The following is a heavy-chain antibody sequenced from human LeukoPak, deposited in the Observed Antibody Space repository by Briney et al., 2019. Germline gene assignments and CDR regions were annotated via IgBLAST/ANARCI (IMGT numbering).Heavy chain of an antibody. D-gene: IGHD2-2*01. CDR2: ISYDGSNN. CDR1: GFTFSSYA. CDR3: ASDTGPLSSVVVPAALDY. Sequence: GGSLRLSCAASGFTFSSYAMHWVRQAPGKGLEWVAVISYDGSNNYYADSVKGRFTISRDNSKNTLYLQMNSLRAEDTAVYYCASDTGPLSSVVVPAALDYWGQGTLVTVSS. V-gene: IGHV3-30-3*01. J-gene: IGHJ4*02.